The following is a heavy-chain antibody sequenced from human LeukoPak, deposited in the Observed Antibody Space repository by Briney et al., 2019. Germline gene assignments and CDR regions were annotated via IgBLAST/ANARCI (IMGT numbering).Heavy chain of an antibody. CDR2: INHSGST. D-gene: IGHD6-19*01. Sequence: PSETLSLTCAVYGGSFSGYYWSWIRQPPGKGLEWIGEINHSGSTNYNPSLKSRVTISVDTSKNQFSLKLSSVTAADTAVYYCARVGRGYSSGPRRLYYFDYWGQGTLVTVSS. J-gene: IGHJ4*02. CDR1: GGSFSGYY. V-gene: IGHV4-34*01. CDR3: ARVGRGYSSGPRRLYYFDY.